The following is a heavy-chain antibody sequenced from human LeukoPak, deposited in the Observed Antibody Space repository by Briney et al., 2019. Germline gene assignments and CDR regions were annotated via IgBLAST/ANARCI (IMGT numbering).Heavy chain of an antibody. V-gene: IGHV5-51*01. CDR3: ARCSYTSGYGFDY. J-gene: IGHJ4*02. Sequence: HGESLKISCKGSGYIFTNFWIGWVRQMPGKGLEWMAIIYPGDSDPRYSPSFQGQVTISVDKSINTAYLQWSSLEASDTAMYYCARCSYTSGYGFDYWGQGTLVTVSS. CDR1: GYIFTNFW. CDR2: IYPGDSDP. D-gene: IGHD5-18*01.